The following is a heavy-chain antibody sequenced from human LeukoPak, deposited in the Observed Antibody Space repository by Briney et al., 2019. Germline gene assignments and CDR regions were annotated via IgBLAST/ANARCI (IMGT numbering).Heavy chain of an antibody. Sequence: AGGSLRLSCAASGFTFSSYSMNWVRQAPGKGLEWVSSISSSSSYIYYADSVKGRFTTSRDNAKNSLYLQMNSLRAEDTAVYYCARGQTGTMNYWGQGTLVTVSS. V-gene: IGHV3-21*01. CDR1: GFTFSSYS. CDR3: ARGQTGTMNY. CDR2: ISSSSSYI. D-gene: IGHD1-1*01. J-gene: IGHJ4*02.